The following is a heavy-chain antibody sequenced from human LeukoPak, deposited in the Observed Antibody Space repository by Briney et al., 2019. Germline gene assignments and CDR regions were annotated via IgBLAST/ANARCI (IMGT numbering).Heavy chain of an antibody. Sequence: PSETLSLTCTVSGGSISSYYWSWIRQPPGQGLEWIGYIYYSGSTNYNPSLKSRVTISVDTSKNQFSLKLSSVTAADTAVYYCASGHEAAAAEYFQHWGQGTLVTVSS. CDR1: GGSISSYY. J-gene: IGHJ1*01. CDR2: IYYSGST. V-gene: IGHV4-59*01. D-gene: IGHD6-13*01. CDR3: ASGHEAAAAEYFQH.